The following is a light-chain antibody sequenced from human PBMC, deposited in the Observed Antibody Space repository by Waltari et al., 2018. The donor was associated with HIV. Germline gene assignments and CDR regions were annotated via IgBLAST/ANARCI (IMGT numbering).Light chain of an antibody. V-gene: IGLV2-23*02. CDR1: SRDIGAYNS. CDR3: CAYAGPTGLAEV. J-gene: IGLJ3*02. CDR2: EVG. Sequence: QSALTQPASVSGSPGQSITISCTGTSRDIGAYNSVSWYQQHPGKAPKPIIYEVGTRCAGVSEPFSGSKSGNTASLTISGLQSEDEADYHCCAYAGPTGLAEVFGGGTKLTVL.